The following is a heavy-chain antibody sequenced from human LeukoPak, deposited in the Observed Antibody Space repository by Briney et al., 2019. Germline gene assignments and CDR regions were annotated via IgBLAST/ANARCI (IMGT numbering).Heavy chain of an antibody. Sequence: PSETLSLTCTGSGVYMSTVYWSWLRQRAGKGLEWVGRIYGSGTPNYNLALKRRVHLSGHMPQHQFPLKLTSVTAADTAVYYCARLIAVAGNMAFDIWGQGTMVTVSS. CDR1: GVYMSTVY. J-gene: IGHJ3*02. CDR2: IYGSGTP. V-gene: IGHV4-4*07. D-gene: IGHD6-19*01. CDR3: ARLIAVAGNMAFDI.